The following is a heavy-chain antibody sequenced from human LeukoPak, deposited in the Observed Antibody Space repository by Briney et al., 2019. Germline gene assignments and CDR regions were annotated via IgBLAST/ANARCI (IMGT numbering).Heavy chain of an antibody. V-gene: IGHV3-11*01. Sequence: PGGSLRLSCAASGFTLSDYYMSWIRQAPGKGLEWVSYLSLKGRFTISRDNAKNSLYLQMNSLRAEDTAMYYCARFYSYGDYWGQGTLVTVSS. CDR2: LS. CDR3: ARFYSYGDY. J-gene: IGHJ4*02. D-gene: IGHD5-18*01. CDR1: GFTLSDYY.